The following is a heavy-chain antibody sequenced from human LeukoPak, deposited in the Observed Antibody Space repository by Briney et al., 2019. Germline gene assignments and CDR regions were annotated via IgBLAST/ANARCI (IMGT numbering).Heavy chain of an antibody. CDR2: INTGNGNT. CDR1: GYTFTSYT. Sequence: ASVKVSCKASGYTFTSYTMHWVRQAPGQRLEWMGWINTGNGNTKYSQKFQGRVTMTRNTSISTAYMELSSLRSEDTAVYYCARGASGWLDYYYYYYMDVWGKGTTVTISS. J-gene: IGHJ6*03. D-gene: IGHD6-19*01. CDR3: ARGASGWLDYYYYYYMDV. V-gene: IGHV1-3*04.